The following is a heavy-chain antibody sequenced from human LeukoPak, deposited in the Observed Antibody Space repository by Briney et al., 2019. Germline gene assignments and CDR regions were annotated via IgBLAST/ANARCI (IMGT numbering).Heavy chain of an antibody. J-gene: IGHJ4*02. CDR1: GFTFGSYS. CDR2: ISSSSSYI. V-gene: IGHV3-21*01. Sequence: GGSLRLSCAASGFTFGSYSMNWVRQAPGKGLEWVSSISSSSSYIYYADSVKGRFTISRGNAKNSLYLQMNSLRAEDTAVYYCARGQWELSTYYFDYWGQGTLVTVSS. D-gene: IGHD1-26*01. CDR3: ARGQWELSTYYFDY.